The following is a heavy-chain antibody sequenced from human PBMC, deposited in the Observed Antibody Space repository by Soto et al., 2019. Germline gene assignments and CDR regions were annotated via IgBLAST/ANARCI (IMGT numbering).Heavy chain of an antibody. Sequence: GGSLRLSCAASGFTFSSYGMHWVRQAPGKGLEWVAVISYDGSNKYYADSVKGRFTISRDNSKNTLYLQMNSLRAEDTAVYYCAKDLSGYNEYWGQGTLVTVSS. D-gene: IGHD5-12*01. CDR3: AKDLSGYNEY. V-gene: IGHV3-30*18. CDR1: GFTFSSYG. J-gene: IGHJ4*02. CDR2: ISYDGSNK.